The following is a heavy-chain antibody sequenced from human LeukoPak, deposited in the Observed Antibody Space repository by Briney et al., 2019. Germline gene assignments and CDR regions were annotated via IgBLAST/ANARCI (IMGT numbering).Heavy chain of an antibody. D-gene: IGHD3-22*01. V-gene: IGHV4-30-2*01. CDR3: ARAYDSSGYYLGK. CDR2: IYHSGGT. J-gene: IGHJ4*02. Sequence: ASETLSLTCTVSGGSISSGGYSWSWIRQPPGKGLEWIGYIYHSGGTYYNPSLKSRVTISVDRSKNQFSLKLSSVTAADTAVYYCARAYDSSGYYLGKWGQGTLVTVSS. CDR1: GGSISSGGYS.